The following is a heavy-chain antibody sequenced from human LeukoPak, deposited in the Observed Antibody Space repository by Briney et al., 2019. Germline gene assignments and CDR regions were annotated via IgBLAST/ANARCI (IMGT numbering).Heavy chain of an antibody. J-gene: IGHJ6*02. CDR2: ISGSGGST. D-gene: IGHD3-22*01. V-gene: IGHV3-23*01. CDR3: ARNMRYYDSSGYYSPGDYYYGMDV. Sequence: GGSLRLSCAASGFTFSSYYLHWVRQVPGKGLEWVSAISGSGGSTYYADSVKGRFTISRDNSKNTLYLQMNSLRAEDTAVYYCARNMRYYDSSGYYSPGDYYYGMDVWGQGTTVTVSS. CDR1: GFTFSSYY.